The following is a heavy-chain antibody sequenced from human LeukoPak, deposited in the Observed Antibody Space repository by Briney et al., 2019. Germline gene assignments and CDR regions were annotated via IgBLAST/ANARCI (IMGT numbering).Heavy chain of an antibody. CDR3: ARGFTVRGAIYYYMDV. CDR2: INPNSGGT. V-gene: IGHV1-2*02. J-gene: IGHJ6*03. CDR1: VYTFTVYY. Sequence: ASVTVSCKASVYTFTVYYMHWVRQAPGQGREWMGWINPNSGGTNYAQKFQGRVTMTRDTSISTAYMELSRLRSDDTAVYYCARGFTVRGAIYYYMDVWGKGTTVTVSS. D-gene: IGHD3-10*01.